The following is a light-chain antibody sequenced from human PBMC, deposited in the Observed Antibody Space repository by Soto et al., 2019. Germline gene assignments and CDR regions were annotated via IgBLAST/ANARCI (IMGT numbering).Light chain of an antibody. V-gene: IGKV1-5*01. CDR3: QFYNSYSWT. J-gene: IGKJ1*01. CDR1: QFISTW. Sequence: DIQMTQSPSTLSASVGDRVTITCRANQFISTWVAWFQQKPGKAPRLLIHEASALQSGVPSRCRGSGSGTEFTLSISSLQRDDFATYYCQFYNSYSWTFGQGTKVEI. CDR2: EAS.